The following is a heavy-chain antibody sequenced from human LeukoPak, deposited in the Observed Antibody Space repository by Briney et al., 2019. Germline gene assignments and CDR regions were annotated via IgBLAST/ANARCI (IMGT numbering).Heavy chain of an antibody. Sequence: TSGGSLRLSCAASGFTFSSYWMNWARQAPGKGLEWVGQTVSEIDGGTTDYATPVKGRFTISRDDSKSTLYLQMNSLKIEDTAVYYCTTDEDWNYARKDVWGQGATVIVSS. CDR2: TVSEIDGGTT. CDR1: GFTFSSYW. J-gene: IGHJ6*02. CDR3: TTDEDWNYARKDV. D-gene: IGHD1-7*01. V-gene: IGHV3-15*04.